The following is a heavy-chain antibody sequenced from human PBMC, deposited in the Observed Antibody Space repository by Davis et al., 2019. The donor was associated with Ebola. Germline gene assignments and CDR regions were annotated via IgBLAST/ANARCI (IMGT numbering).Heavy chain of an antibody. V-gene: IGHV1-46*01. CDR3: ARGEGSSSVDY. D-gene: IGHD6-6*01. CDR2: INPSGGST. CDR1: GYTFTSYY. J-gene: IGHJ4*02. Sequence: ASVKVSCKASGYTFTSYYMHWVRQAPGQGLEWMGIINPSGGSTSYAQKFQGRVTMTTDTSTSTAYMELRSLRSDDTAVYYCARGEGSSSVDYWGQGTLVTVSS.